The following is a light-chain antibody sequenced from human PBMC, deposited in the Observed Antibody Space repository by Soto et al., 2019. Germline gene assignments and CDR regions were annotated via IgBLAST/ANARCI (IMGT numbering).Light chain of an antibody. J-gene: IGKJ2*01. V-gene: IGKV3-20*01. Sequence: EIVLTQSPGTLSLSPGERATLSCRASQSVTSSYLAWYQQKPGQAPRLLIYGASSRATGIADRFSGSGSGTAFTLTISSREPEDFAVYYCQQYGGSPMYTFGQGTKLEIK. CDR3: QQYGGSPMYT. CDR1: QSVTSSY. CDR2: GAS.